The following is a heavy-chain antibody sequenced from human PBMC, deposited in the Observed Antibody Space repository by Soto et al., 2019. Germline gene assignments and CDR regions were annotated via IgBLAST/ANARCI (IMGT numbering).Heavy chain of an antibody. CDR1: GGSISSSSYY. J-gene: IGHJ4*02. Sequence: PSETLSLTCTVSGGSISSSSYYWSWIRQPPGKGLEWIGYIYYSGSTNYSPSLKSRVTISVDTSKNHFSLKLSSVTAADTAVYYCARHTRPYYSSSGNYYFDYWGQGALVTVSS. D-gene: IGHD6-13*01. CDR2: IYYSGST. V-gene: IGHV4-61*03. CDR3: ARHTRPYYSSSGNYYFDY.